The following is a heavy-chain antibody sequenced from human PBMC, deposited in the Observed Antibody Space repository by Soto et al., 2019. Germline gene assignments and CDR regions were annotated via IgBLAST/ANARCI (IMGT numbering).Heavy chain of an antibody. D-gene: IGHD2-2*01. V-gene: IGHV4-4*02. J-gene: IGHJ5*02. CDR3: AIVVPAAIRGNWFDP. Sequence: SETLSLTCAVSGGSISSSNWWSWVRQPPGKGLEWIGEIYHSGSTNYNPPLKSRVTISVDKSKNQFSLKLSSVTAADTAVYYCAIVVPAAIRGNWFDPWGQGTLVTVSS. CDR1: GGSISSSNW. CDR2: IYHSGST.